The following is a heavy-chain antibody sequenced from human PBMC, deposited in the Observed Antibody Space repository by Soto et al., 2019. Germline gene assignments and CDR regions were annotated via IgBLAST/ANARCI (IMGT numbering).Heavy chain of an antibody. D-gene: IGHD4-17*01. CDR1: GFTFDDYA. CDR3: AKDITPRTTVTTFDAFDI. CDR2: ISWNSGSI. J-gene: IGHJ3*02. V-gene: IGHV3-9*01. Sequence: EVQLVESGGGLVKPGRSLRLSCAASGFTFDDYAMHWVRQAPGKGLEWVSGISWNSGSIGYADSVKGRFTISRDNAKNSLYLQMNSLRAEDTALYYCAKDITPRTTVTTFDAFDIWGQGTMVTVSS.